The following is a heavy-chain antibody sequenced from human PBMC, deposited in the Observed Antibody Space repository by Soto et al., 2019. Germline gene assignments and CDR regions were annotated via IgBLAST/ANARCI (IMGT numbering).Heavy chain of an antibody. CDR3: GRCSSTSCHLGADY. J-gene: IGHJ4*02. Sequence: QVQLVESGGGVVQPERSLRLSCAASGFTFSSYAMHWVHQAPGKGLEWVALISYDGINKYYAESVKGRFTISRDNSKNTLYLQMNRLRTEDTSVYYCGRCSSTSCHLGADYWGQGTLVTVSS. V-gene: IGHV3-30-3*01. CDR1: GFTFSSYA. D-gene: IGHD2-2*01. CDR2: ISYDGINK.